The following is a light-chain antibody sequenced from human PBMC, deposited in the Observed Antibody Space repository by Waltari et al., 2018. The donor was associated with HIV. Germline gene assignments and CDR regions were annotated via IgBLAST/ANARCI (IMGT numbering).Light chain of an antibody. J-gene: IGLJ3*02. CDR3: CSYGGTYTWV. CDR2: DVT. Sequence: QSALTQPRSVSGSPGQSVTISCTGTSSDIGGYNYVSWYQQHPGKAPSVMIYDVTKRPSGVSDRFSGSKSGNTASLIISGLEAEDEADYYCCSYGGTYTWVFGGGTKLTVL. V-gene: IGLV2-11*01. CDR1: SSDIGGYNY.